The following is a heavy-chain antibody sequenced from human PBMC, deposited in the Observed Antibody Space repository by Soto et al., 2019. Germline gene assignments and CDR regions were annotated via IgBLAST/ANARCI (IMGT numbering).Heavy chain of an antibody. V-gene: IGHV1-24*01. D-gene: IGHD5-18*01. CDR1: GYTLTELS. CDR2: FDPEDGET. CDR3: ATDSGYSYGYGYLQLKQNAFDI. Sequence: ASVKVSCKVSGYTLTELSMHWVRQAPGKGLEWMGGFDPEDGETIYAQKFQGRVTMTEDTSTDTAYMELSSLRSEDTAVYYCATDSGYSYGYGYLQLKQNAFDIWGQGTMVTVSS. J-gene: IGHJ3*02.